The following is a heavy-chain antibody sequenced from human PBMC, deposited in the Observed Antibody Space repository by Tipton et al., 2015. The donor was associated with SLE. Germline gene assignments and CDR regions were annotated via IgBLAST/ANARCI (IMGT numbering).Heavy chain of an antibody. Sequence: SLRLSCAASGFTFSSYGMHWVRQAPGKGLEWVAVIWYDGSNKYYADSVKGRFTISRDNSKKTLSLQMNSLRAEDTAVYYCARDQRTIFGVAEGVDVWGQGTTVTVSS. D-gene: IGHD3-3*01. V-gene: IGHV3-33*01. CDR2: IWYDGSNK. J-gene: IGHJ6*02. CDR1: GFTFSSYG. CDR3: ARDQRTIFGVAEGVDV.